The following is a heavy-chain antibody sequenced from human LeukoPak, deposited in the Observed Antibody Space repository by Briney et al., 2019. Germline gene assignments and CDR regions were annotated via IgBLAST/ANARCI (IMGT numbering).Heavy chain of an antibody. CDR1: GFSFSNYG. J-gene: IGHJ5*02. V-gene: IGHV3-30*18. CDR2: ISYDGRNK. D-gene: IGHD6-19*01. CDR3: AKDKRGSSGWYDH. Sequence: PGRSLRLSCAASGFSFSNYGMHWVRQAPGKGLEWVAVISYDGRNKYFADSVKGRLTIPRDNSKNTVYLEMNSLRDEDTAVYYCAKDKRGSSGWYDHWGQGTLVTVSS.